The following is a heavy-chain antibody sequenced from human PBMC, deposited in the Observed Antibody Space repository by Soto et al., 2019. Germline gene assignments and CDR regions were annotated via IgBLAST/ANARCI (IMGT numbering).Heavy chain of an antibody. V-gene: IGHV3-23*01. CDR2: ISGSGGST. J-gene: IGHJ4*02. Sequence: GGSLRLSCAASGFTFSSYAMSWVRQAPGKGLEWVSAISGSGGSTYYADSVKGRFTISRDNSKNTLYLQMNSLRAEDTALYYCAKGEDSFGFTRFDYWGQGNMVTISS. CDR3: AKGEDSFGFTRFDY. CDR1: GFTFSSYA. D-gene: IGHD5-18*01.